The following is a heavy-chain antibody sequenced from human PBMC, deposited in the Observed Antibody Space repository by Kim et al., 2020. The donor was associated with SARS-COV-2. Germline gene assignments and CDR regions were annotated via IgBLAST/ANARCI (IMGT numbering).Heavy chain of an antibody. V-gene: IGHV5-51*01. Sequence: RYSPSLQGQVTISADKSISTAYLQWSSLKASDTAMYYCARGEAGPYGMDVWGQGTTVTVSS. D-gene: IGHD3-16*01. J-gene: IGHJ6*02. CDR3: ARGEAGPYGMDV.